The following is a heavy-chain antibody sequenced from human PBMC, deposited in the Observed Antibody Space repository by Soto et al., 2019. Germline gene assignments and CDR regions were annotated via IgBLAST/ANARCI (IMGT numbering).Heavy chain of an antibody. Sequence: GGSLRLSCAASGFTFSSYGMHWVRQAPGKGLEWVAVIWYDGSNKYYADSVKGRFTISRDNSKNTLYLQMNSLRAEDTAVYCCARDEWFGDHPGGNYFDYWGQGTLVPVSS. J-gene: IGHJ4*02. CDR3: ARDEWFGDHPGGNYFDY. V-gene: IGHV3-33*01. D-gene: IGHD3-10*01. CDR2: IWYDGSNK. CDR1: GFTFSSYG.